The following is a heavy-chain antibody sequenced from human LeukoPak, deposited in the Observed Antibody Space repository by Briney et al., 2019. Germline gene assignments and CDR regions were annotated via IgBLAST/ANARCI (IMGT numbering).Heavy chain of an antibody. CDR3: GRGARPPHYYYYMDV. CDR2: IIPILGTA. V-gene: IGHV1-69*10. J-gene: IGHJ6*03. Sequence: SVKVSCKASGGTFNSYGIIWVRQAPGQGFEWMGGIIPILGTANYAQKFQGRVTISADKSTSTAYMELSSLRSEDTAVYYCGRGARPPHYYYYMDVWGKGTTVTVSS. D-gene: IGHD5-12*01. CDR1: GGTFNSYG.